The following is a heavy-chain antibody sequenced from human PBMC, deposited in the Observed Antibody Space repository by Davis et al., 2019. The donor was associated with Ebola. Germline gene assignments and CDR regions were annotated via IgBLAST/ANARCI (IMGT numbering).Heavy chain of an antibody. V-gene: IGHV4-34*01. J-gene: IGHJ5*02. CDR2: INHSGST. Sequence: MPSESLSLTCTVSGGSTSSSYWSCFRQTPGKGLEWIGEINHSGSTNYNPSLKSRVTIPVDTSKNQFSLKLSSVTAADTAVYYCARLKQQRDPGWFDPWGQGTLVTVSS. CDR3: ARLKQQRDPGWFDP. CDR1: GGSTSSSY. D-gene: IGHD6-13*01.